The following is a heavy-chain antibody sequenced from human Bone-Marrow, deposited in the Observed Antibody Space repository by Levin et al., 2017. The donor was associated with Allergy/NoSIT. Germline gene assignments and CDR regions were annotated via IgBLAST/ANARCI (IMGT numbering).Heavy chain of an antibody. CDR1: GGSIRSYY. J-gene: IGHJ4*02. D-gene: IGHD1-14*01. V-gene: IGHV4-4*07. CDR3: ARIGIYRYFDY. CDR2: IFPSGTT. Sequence: SETLSLTCTVSGGSIRSYYWSWIRQPAGKGLEWIGRIFPSGTTSCNPSLKSRVTMSVDTSKNHFSLNLNSVTAADTAVYYCARIGIYRYFDYWGQGTLVTVSS.